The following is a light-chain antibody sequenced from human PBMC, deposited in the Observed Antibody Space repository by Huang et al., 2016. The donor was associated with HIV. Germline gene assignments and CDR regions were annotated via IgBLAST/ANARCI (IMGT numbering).Light chain of an antibody. CDR2: GAS. V-gene: IGKV3-15*01. CDR3: HQYYTLPRT. Sequence: EILLTKSPATLSVSPGVRVTLSCRASQTVSEHLAWFQQRPGQAHKLLIYGASNRATGIPPSFSGRGSGTEFGLTITNLQSEDFAVYFCHQYYTLPRTFGQGTKVEI. CDR1: QTVSEH. J-gene: IGKJ1*01.